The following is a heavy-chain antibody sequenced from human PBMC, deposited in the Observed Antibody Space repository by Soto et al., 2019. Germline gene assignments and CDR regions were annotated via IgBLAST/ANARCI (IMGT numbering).Heavy chain of an antibody. Sequence: VGDGVISSYYWSCIRKPPGKGLEWIGYIYYSGSTNYNPSLKSRVTISVDTSKNQFSLKLSSVTAADTAVYYCAREPLYYYGSGSNYGMDVWGQGTTVTVSS. V-gene: IGHV4-59*01. CDR2: IYYSGST. CDR3: AREPLYYYGSGSNYGMDV. J-gene: IGHJ6*02. CDR1: DGVISSYY. D-gene: IGHD3-10*01.